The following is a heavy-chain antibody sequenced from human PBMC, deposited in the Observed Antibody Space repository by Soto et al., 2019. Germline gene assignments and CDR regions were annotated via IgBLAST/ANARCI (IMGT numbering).Heavy chain of an antibody. D-gene: IGHD6-19*01. CDR3: ARDSSTTAVVGTRSDY. V-gene: IGHV3-21*01. J-gene: IGHJ4*02. Sequence: DVQLVESGGGLVKPGGSLRLSCAASKFTFSSYSMNWVRQAPGKGLEWVSSISGSSDYIFYADSVKGRFTISRDNAKNSLYLQMNSLRAEDTAVYYCARDSSTTAVVGTRSDYWGQGTLVTVSS. CDR2: ISGSSDYI. CDR1: KFTFSSYS.